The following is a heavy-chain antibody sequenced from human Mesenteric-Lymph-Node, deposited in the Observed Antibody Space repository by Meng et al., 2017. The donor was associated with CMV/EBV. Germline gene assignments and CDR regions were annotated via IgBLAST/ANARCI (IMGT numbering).Heavy chain of an antibody. CDR3: ARTLRIAVAGNHFDF. J-gene: IGHJ4*02. CDR2: MNPNSGNT. D-gene: IGHD6-19*01. V-gene: IGHV1-8*03. Sequence: ASVKVSCKASGYTFTSYDINWVRQATGQGLEWMGWMNPNSGNTGYAQKFQGRVTITRNTSISTAYMELTGLTFDDTAVYFCARTLRIAVAGNHFDFWGQGTLVTVSS. CDR1: GYTFTSYD.